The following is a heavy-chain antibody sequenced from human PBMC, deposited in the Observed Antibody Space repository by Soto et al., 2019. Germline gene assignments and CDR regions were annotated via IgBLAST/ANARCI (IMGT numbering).Heavy chain of an antibody. Sequence: LRLSCAASGFAFSNYAVTWVRQSPGKGLEWVSGISGSGGGTYYADSVKGRFTISRDNSKNTLYLQMNSLRAEDTAVYYCAKDGEYSSSAEVDYWGQGTLVTVSS. D-gene: IGHD6-6*01. V-gene: IGHV3-23*01. CDR3: AKDGEYSSSAEVDY. CDR2: ISGSGGGT. J-gene: IGHJ4*02. CDR1: GFAFSNYA.